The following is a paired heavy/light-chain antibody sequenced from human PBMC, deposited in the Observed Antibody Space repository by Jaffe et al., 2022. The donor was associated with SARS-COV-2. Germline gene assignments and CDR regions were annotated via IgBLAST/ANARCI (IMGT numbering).Light chain of an antibody. J-gene: IGKJ2*01. CDR2: LGS. CDR1: QSLLHSNGNNY. Sequence: DIVMTQSPLSLPVTPGEPASISCRSSQSLLHSNGNNYLDWYLQKPGQSPQLLIYLGSNRASGVPDRFSGSGSGTDFTLKISRVEAEDVGVYYCMQALQTPYTFGQGTNLEIK. V-gene: IGKV2-28*01. CDR3: MQALQTPYT.
Heavy chain of an antibody. V-gene: IGHV3-23*04. CDR3: AKPWHGYNAFDI. CDR1: GFSFGSYA. D-gene: IGHD5-18*01. J-gene: IGHJ3*02. CDR2: ISSSGANR. Sequence: EVQVVESGGGLVQPGGSLRLSCAASGFSFGSYAMSWVRQAPGKGLEWVSAISSSGANRYHADSVKGRFTISRDNSKNTLYLQMNSLRAEDTAVYYCAKPWHGYNAFDIWGQGTMVTVSS.